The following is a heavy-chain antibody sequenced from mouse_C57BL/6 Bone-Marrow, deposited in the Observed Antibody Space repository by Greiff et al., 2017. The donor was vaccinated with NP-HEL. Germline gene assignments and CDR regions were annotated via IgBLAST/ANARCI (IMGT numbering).Heavy chain of an antibody. D-gene: IGHD1-1*01. Sequence: QVQLQQPGAELVKPGASVKLSCKASGYTFTSYWMQWVKQRPGQGLEWIGEIDPSDSYTNYNQKFKGKATLTVDTSSSTAYMQLSSLTSEDSAVYYCAREGYYYGSSDWYFDVWGTGPRSPSPQ. V-gene: IGHV1-50*01. CDR1: GYTFTSYW. J-gene: IGHJ1*03. CDR2: IDPSDSYT. CDR3: AREGYYYGSSDWYFDV.